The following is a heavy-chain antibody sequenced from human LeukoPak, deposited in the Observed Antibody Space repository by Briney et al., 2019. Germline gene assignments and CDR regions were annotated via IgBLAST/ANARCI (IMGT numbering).Heavy chain of an antibody. Sequence: ASVKVSCKASGYTFTGYYMHWVRQAPGQGLEWMGWINPNSGGTNYAQKFQGRVTMTRDTSISTAYMELSRLRSDDTGVYYCARMSRWSASSGYYDDGDYWGQGTLVTVSS. D-gene: IGHD3-22*01. CDR3: ARMSRWSASSGYYDDGDY. J-gene: IGHJ4*02. V-gene: IGHV1-2*02. CDR2: INPNSGGT. CDR1: GYTFTGYY.